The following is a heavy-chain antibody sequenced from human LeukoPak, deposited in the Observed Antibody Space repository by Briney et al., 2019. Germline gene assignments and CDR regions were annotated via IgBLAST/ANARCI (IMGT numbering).Heavy chain of an antibody. Sequence: GGSLRLSCATSGFSFSTYSMNWVRQAPGKGLGWVSSISGSGRYMYYADSAKGRFTISRDNTKNSLFLRMNSLRAEDTAVYYCAELGITMIGGVWGKGTTVTISS. CDR1: GFSFSTYS. D-gene: IGHD3-10*02. CDR2: ISGSGRYM. CDR3: AELGITMIGGV. V-gene: IGHV3-21*01. J-gene: IGHJ6*04.